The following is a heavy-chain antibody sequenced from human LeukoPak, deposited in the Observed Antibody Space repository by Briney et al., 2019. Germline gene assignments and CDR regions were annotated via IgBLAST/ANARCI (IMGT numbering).Heavy chain of an antibody. CDR2: INPSGGST. D-gene: IGHD5-24*01. CDR1: GYTFTSYY. Sequence: ASVKVSCKASGYTFTSYYMHWVRQAPGQGLEWMGIINPSGGSTSYAQKFQGRVTMTRDTSTSTVYMELSSLRSEDAAVYYCARVSVEMALGYWGQGTLVTVSS. J-gene: IGHJ4*02. V-gene: IGHV1-46*01. CDR3: ARVSVEMALGY.